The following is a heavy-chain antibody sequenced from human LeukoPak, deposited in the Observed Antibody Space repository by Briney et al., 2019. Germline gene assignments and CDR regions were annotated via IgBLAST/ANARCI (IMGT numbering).Heavy chain of an antibody. J-gene: IGHJ4*02. CDR2: ISYDGSNK. D-gene: IGHD5-12*01. Sequence: SGRSLRLSCAASGFTFSSYGMHWVRQAPGKGLEWAAVISYDGSNKYYADSVKGRFTISRDNSKNTLYLQMNSLRAEDTAVYYCAVYSGYAYWGQGTLVTVSS. CDR1: GFTFSSYG. CDR3: AVYSGYAY. V-gene: IGHV3-30*03.